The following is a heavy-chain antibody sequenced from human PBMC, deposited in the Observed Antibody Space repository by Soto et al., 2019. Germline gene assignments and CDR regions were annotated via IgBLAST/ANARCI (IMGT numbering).Heavy chain of an antibody. Sequence: GGSLRLSCAASGFTFSTYVMNWVRQAPGQGLEWVSSILGGGASTYYADSVRGRFTISRDNSKNTLYLQMNSLGAEDTAVYYCARDFVVGGPTINYYYGMDVWGQGTTVTVSS. D-gene: IGHD1-26*01. CDR2: ILGGGAST. V-gene: IGHV3-23*01. CDR3: ARDFVVGGPTINYYYGMDV. J-gene: IGHJ6*02. CDR1: GFTFSTYV.